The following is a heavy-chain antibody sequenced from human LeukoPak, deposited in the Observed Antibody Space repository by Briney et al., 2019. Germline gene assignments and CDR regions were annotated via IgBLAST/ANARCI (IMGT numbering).Heavy chain of an antibody. Sequence: GGSLRLSCAAPGFTFSSYEMNWVRQAPGKGLEWVSYISSSGSTIYYADSVKGRFTISRDNVKNSLYLQMNSPRAEDTAVYYCARECSGGSCYLNYWGQGTLVTVSS. V-gene: IGHV3-48*03. CDR2: ISSSGSTI. CDR3: ARECSGGSCYLNY. CDR1: GFTFSSYE. D-gene: IGHD2-15*01. J-gene: IGHJ4*02.